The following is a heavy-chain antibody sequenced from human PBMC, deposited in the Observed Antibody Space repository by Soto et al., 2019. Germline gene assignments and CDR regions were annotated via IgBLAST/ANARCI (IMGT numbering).Heavy chain of an antibody. J-gene: IGHJ4*02. Sequence: ESGGGVVQPGRSLRLSCAASVFTFSNYAMHWVRQAPGKGLEWVAVISDDGSNTYYAASVKGRFTISRDNPKNTLYLQMNSLRAEDTAVYYCVKVGGYDGYEPLDKWGQGTLVTVSS. V-gene: IGHV3-30*18. D-gene: IGHD5-12*01. CDR3: VKVGGYDGYEPLDK. CDR1: VFTFSNYA. CDR2: ISDDGSNT.